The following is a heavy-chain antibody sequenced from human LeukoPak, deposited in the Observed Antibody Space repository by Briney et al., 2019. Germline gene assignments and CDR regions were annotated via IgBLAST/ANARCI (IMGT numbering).Heavy chain of an antibody. D-gene: IGHD6-13*01. CDR2: IYPGDSDT. J-gene: IGHJ4*02. V-gene: IGHV5-51*01. CDR1: GYSFTSYW. CDR3: ARAQGIAAAGTEYYFDY. Sequence: GESLKISCKGSGYSFTSYWTGWVRQMPGKGLEWMGIIYPGDSDTRYSPSFQGQVTISADKSISTAYLQWSSLKASDTAMYYCARAQGIAAAGTEYYFDYWGQGTLVTVSS.